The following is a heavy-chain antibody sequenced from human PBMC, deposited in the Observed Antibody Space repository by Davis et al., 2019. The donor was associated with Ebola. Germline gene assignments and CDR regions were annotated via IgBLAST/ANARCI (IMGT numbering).Heavy chain of an antibody. J-gene: IGHJ3*02. V-gene: IGHV3-23*01. CDR1: GFTFIDYF. CDR3: AKDTSNIWFDI. D-gene: IGHD1-26*01. CDR2: LGTSADT. Sequence: GESLKISCAASGFTFIDYFMSWVRQAPGKGLEWVSTLGTSADTYYADSVKGRFTISRDNSRNTLYLQMNGLRVEDTAIYYCAKDTSNIWFDIWGQGTNVTVSS.